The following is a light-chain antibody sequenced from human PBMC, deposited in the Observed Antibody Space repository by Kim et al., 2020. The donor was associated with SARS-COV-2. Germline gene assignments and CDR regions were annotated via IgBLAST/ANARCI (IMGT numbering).Light chain of an antibody. CDR3: QQGSTAPWT. V-gene: IGKV1-39*01. Sequence: DIQMTQSPSSLSASIGDRVTITCRASHAISNDLNWYQQKPGKAPTLLIHTASSLQGGVPSRFSGSGSGTRFTLTISSLQPEDFATYYCQQGSTAPWTFGQGTKVDIK. CDR1: HAISND. CDR2: TAS. J-gene: IGKJ1*01.